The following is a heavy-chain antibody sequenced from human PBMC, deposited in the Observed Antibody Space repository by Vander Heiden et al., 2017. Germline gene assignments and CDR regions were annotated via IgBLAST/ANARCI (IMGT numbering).Heavy chain of an antibody. D-gene: IGHD3-10*01. CDR3: ARELRGRGRGLYFDY. V-gene: IGHV3-21*01. CDR1: GFTFSSYS. Sequence: EVQLVESGGGLVKPGGSLRLSCAASGFTFSSYSMNWVRQAPGKGLEWVSSISSSSSYIYYADSGKGRFTISRDNAKNSLYMQMNSLRAEDTAVYYCARELRGRGRGLYFDYWGQGTLVTVSS. CDR2: ISSSSSYI. J-gene: IGHJ4*02.